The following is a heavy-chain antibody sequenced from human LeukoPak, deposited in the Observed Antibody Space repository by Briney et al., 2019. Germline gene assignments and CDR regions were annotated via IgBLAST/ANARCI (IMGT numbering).Heavy chain of an antibody. Sequence: PGGSLRLSCAASGFTFSNAWMSWVRQAPGKGLEWVSSISGSSSYIYYADSVKGRFTISRDNAKNSLYLQMNSLRAEDTAVYYCARALWELRSSAFFDYWGQGTLVTVSS. CDR2: ISGSSSYI. CDR3: ARALWELRSSAFFDY. CDR1: GFTFSNAW. J-gene: IGHJ4*02. V-gene: IGHV3-21*06. D-gene: IGHD1-26*01.